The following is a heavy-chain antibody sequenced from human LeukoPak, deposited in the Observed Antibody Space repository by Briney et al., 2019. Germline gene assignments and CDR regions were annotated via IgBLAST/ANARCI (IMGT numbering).Heavy chain of an antibody. V-gene: IGHV4-59*11. D-gene: IGHD2-21*02. CDR3: ARVFRGVVTSNWFDP. J-gene: IGHJ5*02. CDR2: VYDNGNT. CDR1: GGSITGHY. Sequence: SETLSLTCTVSGGSITGHYWTWIRQSPGKGLEWIGFVYDNGNTNYNSSLQSRVTMSVDTSTNQLSLKMTSVTAADTAIYYCARVFRGVVTSNWFDPWGQGTLVSVSS.